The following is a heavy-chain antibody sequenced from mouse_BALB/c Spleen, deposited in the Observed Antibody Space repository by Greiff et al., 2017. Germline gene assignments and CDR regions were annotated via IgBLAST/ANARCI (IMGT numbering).Heavy chain of an antibody. J-gene: IGHJ4*01. V-gene: IGHV3-2*02. D-gene: IGHD2-1*01. Sequence: EVQLQESGPGLVKPSQSLSLTCTVTGYSITSDYAWNWIRQFPGNKLEWMGYISYSGSTSYNPSLKSRISITRDTSKNQFFLQLNSVTTEDTATYYCARSGGYGKGMDYWGQGTSVTVSS. CDR3: ARSGGYGKGMDY. CDR1: GYSITSDYA. CDR2: ISYSGST.